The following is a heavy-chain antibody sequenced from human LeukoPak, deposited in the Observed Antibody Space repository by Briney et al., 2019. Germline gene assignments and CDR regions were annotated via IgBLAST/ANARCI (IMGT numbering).Heavy chain of an antibody. Sequence: RPGGSLRLSCAASGFTFRDYWMSWVRQAPGKGLEWVANIKQDGSNQDFVDSMKGRFTISRDNAKNLLYLQMNSLRVEDSAVYYCARLRGYQSNFGDWGQGTLVTVSS. J-gene: IGHJ4*02. CDR3: ARLRGYQSNFGD. CDR1: GFTFRDYW. CDR2: IKQDGSNQ. V-gene: IGHV3-7*01. D-gene: IGHD3-22*01.